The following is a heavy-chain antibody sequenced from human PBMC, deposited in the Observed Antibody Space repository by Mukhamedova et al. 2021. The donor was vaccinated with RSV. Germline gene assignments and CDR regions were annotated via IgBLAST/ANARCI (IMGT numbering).Heavy chain of an antibody. D-gene: IGHD1-1*01. CDR2: GGGST. V-gene: IGHV3-53*01. J-gene: IGHJ4*02. CDR3: VRGDRTVAPPPIPTLAY. Sequence: GGGSTYYADSVKGRFTISKDNAKNTLYLPMNSLRAEDTAVYYCVRGDRTVAPPPIPTLAYWGQGALVTVSS.